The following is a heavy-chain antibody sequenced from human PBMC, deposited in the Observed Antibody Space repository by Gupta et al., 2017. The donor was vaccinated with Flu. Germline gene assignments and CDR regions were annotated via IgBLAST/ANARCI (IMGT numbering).Heavy chain of an antibody. CDR2: IYHSGST. D-gene: IGHD1-7*01. CDR1: GYSISSGYY. J-gene: IGHJ4*02. V-gene: IGHV4-38-2*01. Sequence: QVQLQESGPGLVKPSETLSLTCAVSGYSISSGYYWGCIRQPPGKGLEWIGSIYHSGSTYYNPSLKSRVTISVDTSKNQFSLKLSSVTAADTAVYYCARGILEGITGTTSNWGQGTLVTVSS. CDR3: ARGILEGITGTTSN.